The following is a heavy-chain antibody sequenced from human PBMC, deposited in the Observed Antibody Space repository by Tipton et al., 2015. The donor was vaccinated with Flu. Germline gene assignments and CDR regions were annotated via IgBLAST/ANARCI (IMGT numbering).Heavy chain of an antibody. D-gene: IGHD3-10*01. CDR2: IYTTGRT. J-gene: IGHJ4*02. CDR1: GGSVSSGRYY. Sequence: TLSLTCTVSGGSVSSGRYYWSWMRQSAGKGLEWIGRIYTTGRTNYNPSLESRVTISVDPSKKQFSLSLTSVTAADTAVYYCARGSGSGTYVIFDYWGQGTLVTVSS. CDR3: ARGSGSGTYVIFDY. V-gene: IGHV4-61*02.